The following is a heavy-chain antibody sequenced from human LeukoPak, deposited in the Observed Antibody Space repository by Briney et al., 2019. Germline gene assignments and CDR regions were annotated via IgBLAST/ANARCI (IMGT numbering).Heavy chain of an antibody. Sequence: PSETLSLTSTVSGGSISSYYWSWIRQPAGKGLEWIGRICTSGSTNYNPSLKSRVTMSVDTSKNQFSLKLSSVTAADTAVYYCARVVCSSTSCYKGDAFDIWGQGTMVTVSS. V-gene: IGHV4-4*07. CDR2: ICTSGST. CDR1: GGSISSYY. D-gene: IGHD2-2*02. J-gene: IGHJ3*02. CDR3: ARVVCSSTSCYKGDAFDI.